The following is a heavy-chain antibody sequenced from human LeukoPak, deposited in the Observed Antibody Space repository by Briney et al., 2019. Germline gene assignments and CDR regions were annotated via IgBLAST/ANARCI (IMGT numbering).Heavy chain of an antibody. CDR3: ARDFDMVRGVNLLQH. J-gene: IGHJ1*01. V-gene: IGHV4-38-2*02. CDR2: IYHSGST. CDR1: GYSISSGYY. Sequence: SETLSLTCTVSGYSISSGYYWGWIRQPSGKGLEWIGSIYHSGSTYYNPSLKSRVTISVDTSKNQFSLKLSSVTAADTAVYYCARDFDMVRGVNLLQHWGQGTLVTVSS. D-gene: IGHD3-10*01.